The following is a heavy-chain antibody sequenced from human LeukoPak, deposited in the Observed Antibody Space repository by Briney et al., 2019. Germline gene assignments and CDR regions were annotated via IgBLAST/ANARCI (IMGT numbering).Heavy chain of an antibody. V-gene: IGHV4-61*02. CDR1: GGSISSGSYY. D-gene: IGHD5-18*01. CDR3: ARAGYGYGHGGGHDY. Sequence: PSETLSLTCTISGGSISSGSYYWSWIRQPAGKGLEWIGRIYTSGSTNYNPSLKSRVTISVDTSKNQFSLKLSSVTAADTAVYYCARAGYGYGHGGGHDYWGQGTLVTVSS. J-gene: IGHJ4*02. CDR2: IYTSGST.